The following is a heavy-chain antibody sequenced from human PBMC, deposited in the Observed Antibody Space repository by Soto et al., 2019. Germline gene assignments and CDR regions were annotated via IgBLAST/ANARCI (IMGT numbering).Heavy chain of an antibody. CDR2: ISDDSTYK. D-gene: IGHD1-20*01. Sequence: QVRLVESGVRVVPPGTSPRLSCAASGFPFRSYTVHWVRQAPGKGLEWLALISDDSTYKHYADSVRGRFTISRDNSEDTLYVQMNSPRAGDTAVYYCTRDSPSIKYDFDSWGQGTLVTVSS. V-gene: IGHV3-30-3*01. CDR1: GFPFRSYT. J-gene: IGHJ4*02. CDR3: TRDSPSIKYDFDS.